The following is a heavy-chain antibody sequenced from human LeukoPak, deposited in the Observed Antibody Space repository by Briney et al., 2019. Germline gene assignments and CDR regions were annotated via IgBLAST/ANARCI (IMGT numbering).Heavy chain of an antibody. CDR2: ISSSGSTI. CDR3: ARDGYSSGWEENWFDP. D-gene: IGHD6-19*01. Sequence: GGSLRLSCAASGFTFSDYYMSWIRQAPGKGLEWVSYISSSGSTIYYADSEKGRFTISRDNAKNSLYLQMNSLRAEDTAVYYCARDGYSSGWEENWFDPWGQGTLVTVSS. CDR1: GFTFSDYY. V-gene: IGHV3-11*01. J-gene: IGHJ5*02.